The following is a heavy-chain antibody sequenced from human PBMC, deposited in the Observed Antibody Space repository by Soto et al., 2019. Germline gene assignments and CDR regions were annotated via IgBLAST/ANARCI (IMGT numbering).Heavy chain of an antibody. V-gene: IGHV3-30-3*01. CDR3: ARTINFGLPGNGMDV. J-gene: IGHJ6*02. D-gene: IGHD3-16*01. Sequence: GGSLRLSCSASGFTFSNYAMHWVRQAPGKGLEWVAVISYDGSDKYNANSVKGRFTISRDNSKNTLYLQMNSLRAEDTAVYYCARTINFGLPGNGMDVWGQGTTVTVSS. CDR1: GFTFSNYA. CDR2: ISYDGSDK.